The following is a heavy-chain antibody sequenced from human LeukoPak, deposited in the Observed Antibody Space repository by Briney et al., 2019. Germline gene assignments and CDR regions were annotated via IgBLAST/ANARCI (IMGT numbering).Heavy chain of an antibody. D-gene: IGHD3-3*01. CDR1: GGTFSSYA. V-gene: IGHV1-69*05. J-gene: IGHJ6*03. CDR3: ARSRMIYDVDYYYYLDV. CDR2: IIPIFGTA. Sequence: ASVKVSCKASGGTFSSYAISWVRQAPGQGLEWMGGIIPIFGTANYAQKFQGRVTITTDESTTTAYMELSSLRSEDTAVYYCARSRMIYDVDYYYYLDVWGKGTTVVVSS.